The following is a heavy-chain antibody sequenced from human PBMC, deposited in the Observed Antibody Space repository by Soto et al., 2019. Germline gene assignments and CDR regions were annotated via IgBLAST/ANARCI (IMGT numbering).Heavy chain of an antibody. CDR3: ARTSMTRIDY. V-gene: IGHV1-69*10. Sequence: ASVKVSCKASGGTFSSYAISWVRQAPGQGLEWMGVTIPELGTSNYAQRLQGRVTITVDKATNTAYLNLTTLTSEDTAIYYCARTSMTRIDYWGQGTLVTVSS. D-gene: IGHD4-17*01. CDR1: GGTFSSYA. CDR2: TIPELGTS. J-gene: IGHJ4*02.